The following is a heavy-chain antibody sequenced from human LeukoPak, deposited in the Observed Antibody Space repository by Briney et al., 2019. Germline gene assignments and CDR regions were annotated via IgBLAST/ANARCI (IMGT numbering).Heavy chain of an antibody. CDR2: ISGSGGST. J-gene: IGHJ6*02. CDR3: AKRAYCSGGSCYSPGEYYYYGMDV. D-gene: IGHD2-15*01. CDR1: GFPFSSYA. V-gene: IGHV3-23*01. Sequence: PGGSLSLSCAASGFPFSSYAMSWVRQAPGKGLEWVSAISGSGGSTYYADSVKGRFPISRDNSKNTLYLQMNSLRAEDTAVYYCAKRAYCSGGSCYSPGEYYYYGMDVWGQGTTVTVSS.